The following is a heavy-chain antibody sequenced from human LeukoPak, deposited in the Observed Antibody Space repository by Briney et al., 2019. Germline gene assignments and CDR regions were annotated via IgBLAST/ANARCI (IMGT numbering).Heavy chain of an antibody. J-gene: IGHJ6*02. V-gene: IGHV3-30-3*01. CDR2: ISYDGSNK. CDR1: GFTFSSYA. Sequence: GGSLRLSCAASGFTFSSYAMHWVRQAPGKGLEWVAVISYDGSNKYYADSVKGRFTISRDNSKNTLYLQMNSLRAEDTAVYYCVRELAHSRRIAVAGTASYYYGMDVWGQGTTVTVSS. CDR3: VRELAHSRRIAVAGTASYYYGMDV. D-gene: IGHD6-19*01.